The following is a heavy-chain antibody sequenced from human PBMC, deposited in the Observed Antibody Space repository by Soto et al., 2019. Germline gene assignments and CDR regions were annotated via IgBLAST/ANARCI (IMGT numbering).Heavy chain of an antibody. Sequence: NPSETLSLTCTVSGGSISSGGYYWSWIRQHPGKGLEWIGYIYYSGSTYYNPSLKSRVTISVDTSKNQFSLKLSSVTAADTAVYYCARDRSIGGFDYWGQGTLVTVSS. CDR1: GGSISSGGYY. D-gene: IGHD3-10*01. J-gene: IGHJ4*02. CDR2: IYYSGST. V-gene: IGHV4-31*02. CDR3: ARDRSIGGFDY.